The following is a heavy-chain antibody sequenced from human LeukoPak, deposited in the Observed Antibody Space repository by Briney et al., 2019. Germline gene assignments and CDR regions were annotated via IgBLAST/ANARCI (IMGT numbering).Heavy chain of an antibody. Sequence: GGSLRLSCAASGFTFSNHGIHWVRQAPGKGLEWVSFIRFDGNKYYADSVQGRFTISRDNSKNTLYLQMNSLRAEDTALYYCAKGLVRGVIRPPWFDPWGQGTLVTVSS. CDR1: GFTFSNHG. J-gene: IGHJ5*02. CDR3: AKGLVRGVIRPPWFDP. V-gene: IGHV3-30*02. D-gene: IGHD3-10*01. CDR2: IRFDGNK.